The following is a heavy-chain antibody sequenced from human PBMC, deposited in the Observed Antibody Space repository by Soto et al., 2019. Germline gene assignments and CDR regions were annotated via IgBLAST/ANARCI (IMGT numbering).Heavy chain of an antibody. CDR2: IYYSGST. CDR3: ARQRTSVVTQAYFDS. J-gene: IGHJ4*02. D-gene: IGHD2-21*02. CDR1: GDSINNRSYY. V-gene: IGHV4-39*01. Sequence: SETLSLTCTVTGDSINNRSYYWGWIRQPPGKGLEWIGSIYYSGSTYNNPSLKSRVSMSVDTSKNQFSLKLRSVTAADTALYYCARQRTSVVTQAYFDSWGQGSLVTVS.